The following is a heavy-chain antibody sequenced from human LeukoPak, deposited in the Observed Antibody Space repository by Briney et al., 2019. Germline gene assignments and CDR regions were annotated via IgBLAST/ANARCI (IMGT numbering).Heavy chain of an antibody. J-gene: IGHJ6*03. V-gene: IGHV4-38-2*01. Sequence: TSETLSLSCAVSGYSIRSDYYWAGIRQPPGKGLEWIGNIYHSGSTYYNPSLNSRVTISVDTSKNQFSLRLSSVTAADTAVFYCARVMGYYYYMDVWGTGTTVTVSS. D-gene: IGHD3-16*01. CDR2: IYHSGST. CDR1: GYSIRSDYY. CDR3: ARVMGYYYYMDV.